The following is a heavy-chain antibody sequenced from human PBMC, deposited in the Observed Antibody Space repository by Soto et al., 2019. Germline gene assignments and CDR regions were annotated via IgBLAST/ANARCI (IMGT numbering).Heavy chain of an antibody. J-gene: IGHJ4*02. Sequence: EVQLLESGGGLVQPGGSLTLSCATSGFTFSSYGMVWVREATEKGLEWVASISNNGDTAYYADSVKGRFTIFRVNSENTLYLQMNGLRAADTALYFCASSPVFIAAIVTLLDSWGQSTHVTVS. V-gene: IGHV3-23*01. CDR3: ASSPVFIAAIVTLLDS. CDR2: ISNNGDTA. D-gene: IGHD6-25*01. CDR1: GFTFSSYG.